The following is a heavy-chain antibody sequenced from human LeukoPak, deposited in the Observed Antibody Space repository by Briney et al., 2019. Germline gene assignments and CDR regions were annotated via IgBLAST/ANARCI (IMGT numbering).Heavy chain of an antibody. CDR3: AKDARALVPAAIVAFDI. J-gene: IGHJ3*02. D-gene: IGHD2-2*02. CDR1: GFTFSSYA. V-gene: IGHV3-23*01. CDR2: ISGSGGST. Sequence: GGSLRLSCAASGFTFSSYAMSWVRQAPGKGLEWVSAISGSGGSTYYADSVKGRFTISRDNSKNTLYLQMNSLRAEDTAVYYCAKDARALVPAAIVAFDIWGQGTMVTVSS.